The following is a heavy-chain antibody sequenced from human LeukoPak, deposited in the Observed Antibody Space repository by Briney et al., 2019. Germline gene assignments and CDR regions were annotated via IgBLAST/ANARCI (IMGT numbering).Heavy chain of an antibody. CDR1: GGSITSSSYY. J-gene: IGHJ4*02. CDR2: IYYSGTP. CDR3: ARHGSGYYSYFDF. D-gene: IGHD3-22*01. V-gene: IGHV4-39*01. Sequence: KPSETLSLTCTVSGGSITSSSYYWGWIRQPPGKGLEWIGSIYYSGTPYYNPSLNSRVTISVDTSKNQFSLKLSSVTAADTAVYYCARHGSGYYSYFDFWGQGTLVTVSS.